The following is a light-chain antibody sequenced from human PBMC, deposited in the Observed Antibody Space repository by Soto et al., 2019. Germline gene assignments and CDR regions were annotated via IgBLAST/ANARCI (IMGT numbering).Light chain of an antibody. CDR2: DAS. CDR1: QSISTF. Sequence: EVVLTQSPATLSLSPGDRATLSCRASQSISTFLTWYQQKPGQAPRLLIYDASTRATGIPPRFSGTGSGTDFTLTISSLELEDFAVYYCQQRSDWPPLTFGGGTKVEIK. CDR3: QQRSDWPPLT. V-gene: IGKV3-11*01. J-gene: IGKJ4*01.